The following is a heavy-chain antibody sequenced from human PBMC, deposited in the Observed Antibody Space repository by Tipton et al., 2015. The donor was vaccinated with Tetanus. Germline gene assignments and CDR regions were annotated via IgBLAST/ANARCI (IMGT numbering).Heavy chain of an antibody. V-gene: IGHV4-31*03. CDR1: GAPINRGGYL. CDR3: TRDAGDSGH. D-gene: IGHD2-21*02. CDR2: IYYTELT. J-gene: IGHJ4*02. Sequence: TLSLTCTVSGAPINRGGYLWTWVRQYPGRGLEWIGYIYYTELTSYTPSLESRVTISVDTSKKQFSLNLTSVTAADTAVYYCTRDAGDSGHWGQGTLVTVS.